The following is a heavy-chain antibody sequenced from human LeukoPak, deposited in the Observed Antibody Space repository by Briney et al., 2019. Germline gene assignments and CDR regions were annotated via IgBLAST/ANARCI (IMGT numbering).Heavy chain of an antibody. Sequence: GGTLRLSCAASGFSFRSDGMSWVRQAPGKGLEWVSGILGGAGSTYYADSVKGRFTISRDNSKNTLYLQMNSLRAEDTAVYYCAHGTMYQFDYWGQGTLVTVSS. D-gene: IGHD2-2*01. CDR3: AHGTMYQFDY. CDR1: GFSFRSDG. V-gene: IGHV3-23*01. J-gene: IGHJ4*02. CDR2: ILGGAGST.